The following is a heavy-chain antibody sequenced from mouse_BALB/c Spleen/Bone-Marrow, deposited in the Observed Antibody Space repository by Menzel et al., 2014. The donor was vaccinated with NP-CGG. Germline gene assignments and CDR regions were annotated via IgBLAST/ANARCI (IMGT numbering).Heavy chain of an antibody. V-gene: IGHV5-12*02. CDR3: ARGLYYRPFAY. Sequence: EVQLVESGGGLVQPGGSLKLSCATSGFTFSDYYVYWVRQTPEKRLEWVAYISNGGGSTYYPDTVKGRFTISRDNAKNTLYLQMSRLKSEDTAMYYCARGLYYRPFAYWGQGTLVTVSA. D-gene: IGHD2-14*01. J-gene: IGHJ3*01. CDR1: GFTFSDYY. CDR2: ISNGGGST.